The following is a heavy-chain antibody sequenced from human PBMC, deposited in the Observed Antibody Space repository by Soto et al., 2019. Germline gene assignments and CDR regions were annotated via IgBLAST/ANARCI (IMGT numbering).Heavy chain of an antibody. V-gene: IGHV4-34*01. D-gene: IGHD6-6*01. CDR1: GGSFSGYY. CDR3: ARARGQLVFDY. J-gene: IGHJ4*02. CDR2: INHSGST. Sequence: SETLSLTCAVYGGSFSGYYWSWIRQPPGKGLEWIGEINHSGSTNYNPSLKSRVTISVDTSKNQFSLKLSSVTAADTAVYYCARARGQLVFDYWGQGTLVTVSS.